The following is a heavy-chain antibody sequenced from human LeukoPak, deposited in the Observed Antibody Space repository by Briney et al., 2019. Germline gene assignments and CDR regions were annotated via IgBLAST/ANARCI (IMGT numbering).Heavy chain of an antibody. J-gene: IGHJ5*02. V-gene: IGHV3-74*01. CDR3: ARDYPPA. CDR2: INSDGKTT. CDR1: GFTFSNSW. Sequence: GGSLRLSCAASGFTFSNSWMHWVRQAPGKGLVWVSRINSDGKTTSYADSVKGRFTISRDNAENTLFLQMNSLYAEDTAVYYCARDYPPACGQGTLVPVS.